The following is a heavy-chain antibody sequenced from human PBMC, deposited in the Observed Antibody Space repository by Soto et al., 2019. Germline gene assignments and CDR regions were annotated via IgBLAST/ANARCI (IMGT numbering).Heavy chain of an antibody. Sequence: GGSLRLSCAASGFTFSSYGMHWVRQAPGKGLEWVAVISYDGSNKYYADSVKGRFTISRDNSKNTLYLQMNSLRAEDTPVYYCANGATYYFDSSGSSFDYWGQGSLVTVSS. CDR1: GFTFSSYG. J-gene: IGHJ4*02. CDR2: ISYDGSNK. V-gene: IGHV3-30*18. CDR3: ANGATYYFDSSGSSFDY. D-gene: IGHD3-22*01.